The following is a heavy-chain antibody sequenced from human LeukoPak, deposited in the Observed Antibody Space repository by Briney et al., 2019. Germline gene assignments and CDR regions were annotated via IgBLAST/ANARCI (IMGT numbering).Heavy chain of an antibody. V-gene: IGHV3-30*18. J-gene: IGHJ4*02. Sequence: PGGSLRLSCAASGFTFSSYGMHWVRQAPGKGLEWVAVISYDGSNKYYADSVKGRFTISRDNSKNTLYLEMNSLRAEDTAVYYCAKHGENYYGSGSYAYWGQGTLVTVSS. CDR1: GFTFSSYG. CDR3: AKHGENYYGSGSYAY. D-gene: IGHD3-10*01. CDR2: ISYDGSNK.